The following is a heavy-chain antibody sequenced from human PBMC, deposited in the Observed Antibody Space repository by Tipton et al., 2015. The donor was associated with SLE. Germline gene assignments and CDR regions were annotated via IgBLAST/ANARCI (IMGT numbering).Heavy chain of an antibody. V-gene: IGHV3-7*03. Sequence: SLRLSCAASGFTFSSYWMSWVRQAPGKGLEWVANIKQDGSEKYYVDSVKGRFTISRDNAKNSLYLQMNSLRAEDTSVYYCASYCRSTSCYNWGQGTLVTVSS. J-gene: IGHJ4*02. CDR1: GFTFSSYW. CDR3: ASYCRSTSCYN. CDR2: IKQDGSEK. D-gene: IGHD2-2*02.